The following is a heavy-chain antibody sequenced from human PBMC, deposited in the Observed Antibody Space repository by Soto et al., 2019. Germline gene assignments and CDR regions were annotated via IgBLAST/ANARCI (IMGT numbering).Heavy chain of an antibody. CDR3: ARRWGSAADY. CDR1: GGSISSYY. CDR2: IYYSGST. D-gene: IGHD2-15*01. J-gene: IGHJ4*02. V-gene: IGHV4-59*08. Sequence: QVQLQESGPGLVKPSETLSLTCTVSGGSISSYYWSWIRQPPGKGLEWIGYIYYSGSTNHNPSLNSRVPTSVATSNNQFSLKLSSVTAADTAVYYCARRWGSAADYWGQGTLVTVSS.